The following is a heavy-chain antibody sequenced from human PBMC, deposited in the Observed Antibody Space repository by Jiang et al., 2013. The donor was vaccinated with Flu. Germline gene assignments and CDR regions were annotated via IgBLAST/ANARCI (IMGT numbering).Heavy chain of an antibody. CDR3: ARELVDCSGGSCYDDAFDI. CDR2: IIPIFGTA. J-gene: IGHJ3*02. D-gene: IGHD2-15*01. Sequence: WMGGIIPIFGTANYAQKFQGRVTITADESTSTAYMELSSLRSEDTAVYYCARELVDCSGGSCYDDAFDIWGQGTMVTVSS. V-gene: IGHV1-69*01.